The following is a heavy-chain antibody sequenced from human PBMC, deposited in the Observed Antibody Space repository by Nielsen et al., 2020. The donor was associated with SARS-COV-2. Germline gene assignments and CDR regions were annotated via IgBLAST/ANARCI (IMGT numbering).Heavy chain of an antibody. CDR2: IYYSGST. D-gene: IGHD3-16*02. CDR3: ARAETHYDYVWGSYRHDAFDI. V-gene: IGHV4-30-4*01. J-gene: IGHJ3*02. Sequence: RQAPGKGLDWIGYIYYSGSTYYNPSLKSRVTISVDTSKNQFSLKLSSVTAADTAVYYCARAETHYDYVWGSYRHDAFDIWGQGTMVTVSS.